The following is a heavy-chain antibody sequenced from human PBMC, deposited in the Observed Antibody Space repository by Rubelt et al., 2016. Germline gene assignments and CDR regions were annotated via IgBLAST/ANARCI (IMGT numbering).Heavy chain of an antibody. CDR3: ARDFVGDVY. V-gene: IGHV3-11*01. D-gene: IGHD2-21*01. J-gene: IGHJ4*02. CDR2: ISSSGSTI. Sequence: YISSSGSTIYYADSVKGRFTISRDNAKNSLYLQMNSLRSDDTAVYYCARDFVGDVYWGQGTLVTVSS.